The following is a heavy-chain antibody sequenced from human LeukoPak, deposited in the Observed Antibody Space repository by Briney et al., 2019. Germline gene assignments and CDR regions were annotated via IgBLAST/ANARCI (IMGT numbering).Heavy chain of an antibody. CDR2: ISAYHCNT. D-gene: IGHD2-15*01. CDR3: ARDEGYCSGGSCYSGIPTALSYYYDGMDV. CDR1: GYTFTRYG. V-gene: IGHV1-18*01. J-gene: IGHJ6*02. Sequence: SSVTVSYKASGYTFTRYGIIWVRQAPGQGLAWMGWISAYHCNTNYPQKLQGRVPMTTDTSTSTAYMELRSLRSDDTAVYYCARDEGYCSGGSCYSGIPTALSYYYDGMDVWGQGTTVTVSS.